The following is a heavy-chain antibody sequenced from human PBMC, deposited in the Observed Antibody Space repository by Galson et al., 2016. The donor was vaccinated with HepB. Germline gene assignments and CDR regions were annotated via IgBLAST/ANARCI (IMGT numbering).Heavy chain of an antibody. V-gene: IGHV4-39*01. CDR2: IYYSGST. D-gene: IGHD3-10*01. J-gene: IGHJ6*02. CDR1: GGAISSSSYY. CDR3: ARRTFAEGSDYYYYGRDV. Sequence: SETLSLTCSVSGGAISSSSYYWGWIRQPPGKGLEWIGSIYYSGSTYYNPSLKSRVTISIDTSKNQFSLKLSSVTAADTAVYYCARRTFAEGSDYYYYGRDVWGQGTTVTVSS.